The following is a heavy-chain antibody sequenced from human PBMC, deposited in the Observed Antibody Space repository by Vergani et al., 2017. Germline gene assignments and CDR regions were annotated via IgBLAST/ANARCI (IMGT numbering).Heavy chain of an antibody. J-gene: IGHJ4*02. Sequence: EVQLLESGGGSAQPGESLRLSCAASGFTFSNSAVSWVRQAPGRGLAWVSSISGPGLSTYYADSVKGRFSISRDNSKNTVFLQMHSLRAEDTAIYYCARDYLDFSGSGSPYYFDHWGQGTQVTVSS. V-gene: IGHV3-23*01. CDR2: ISGPGLST. CDR1: GFTFSNSA. CDR3: ARDYLDFSGSGSPYYFDH. D-gene: IGHD3-10*01.